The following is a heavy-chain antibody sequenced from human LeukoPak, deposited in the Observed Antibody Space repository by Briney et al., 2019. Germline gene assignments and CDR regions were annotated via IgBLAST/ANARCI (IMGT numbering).Heavy chain of an antibody. CDR3: ARGYQLLPGYFDY. Sequence: GGSLRLSCAASGFTFSSYSMNWVRQASGKGLEWVSSISSSSSYIYYADSVKGRFTISRDNAKNSLYLQMNSLRAEDTAVYYCARGYQLLPGYFDYWGQGTLVTVSS. J-gene: IGHJ4*02. CDR2: ISSSSSYI. CDR1: GFTFSSYS. D-gene: IGHD2-2*01. V-gene: IGHV3-21*01.